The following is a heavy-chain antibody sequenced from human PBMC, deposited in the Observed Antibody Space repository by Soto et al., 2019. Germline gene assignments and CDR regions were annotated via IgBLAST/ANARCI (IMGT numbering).Heavy chain of an antibody. CDR2: ISAYNGNT. CDR1: GCTLTSYG. Sequence: QVQLVQSGAEVKKPGASVKVSCKASGCTLTSYGVSWVRQAPGQGLEWMGWISAYNGNTKYAQKLQGRVTMTTDTSTNTAYMDLRSLRSDDTAVYYCARDSPPVDYWGQGTLVTVSS. CDR3: ARDSPPVDY. V-gene: IGHV1-18*01. J-gene: IGHJ4*02.